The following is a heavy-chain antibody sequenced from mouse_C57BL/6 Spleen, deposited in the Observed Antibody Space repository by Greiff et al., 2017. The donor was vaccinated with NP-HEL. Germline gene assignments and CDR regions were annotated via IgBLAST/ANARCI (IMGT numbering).Heavy chain of an antibody. V-gene: IGHV1-26*01. D-gene: IGHD2-3*01. CDR3: ARTDYDGYGGY. CDR2: INPNNGGT. Sequence: EVQLQQSGPELVKPGASVKISCKASGYTFTDYYMNWVKQSHGKSLEWIGDINPNNGGTSYNQKFKGKATLTVDKSSSTAYMTLRSLTSDDSAVYYCARTDYDGYGGYWGKGTTLTVSS. J-gene: IGHJ2*01. CDR1: GYTFTDYY.